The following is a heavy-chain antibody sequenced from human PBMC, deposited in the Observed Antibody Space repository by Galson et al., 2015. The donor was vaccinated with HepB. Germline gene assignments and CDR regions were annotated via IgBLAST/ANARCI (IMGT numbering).Heavy chain of an antibody. D-gene: IGHD6-13*01. Sequence: SVKVSCKASGYTFTGYCMHWVRQAPGQGLEWMGRINPNSGGTNYAQKFQGRVTMTRDTSISTAYMELSRLRSDDTVVYYCARSSSSWTGDAFDIWGQGTMVTVSS. CDR3: ARSSSSWTGDAFDI. V-gene: IGHV1-2*05. J-gene: IGHJ3*02. CDR2: INPNSGGT. CDR1: GYTFTGYC.